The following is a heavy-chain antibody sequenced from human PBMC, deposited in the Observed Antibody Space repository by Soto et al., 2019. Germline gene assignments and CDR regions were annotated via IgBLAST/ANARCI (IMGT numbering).Heavy chain of an antibody. D-gene: IGHD6-6*01. V-gene: IGHV4-34*01. J-gene: IGHJ4*02. CDR3: ARXHIVPRLFMYPYDY. CDR1: GGSFSGYY. CDR2: INHSGST. Sequence: PSETLSLTCAVYGGSFSGYYWTWIRQPPGTGLEWIGEINHSGSTNYNPSLKSRVTISVDTSKNQFSLKLSSVTAADTAVYYCARXHIVPRLFMYPYDYWGQGSLVTVSS.